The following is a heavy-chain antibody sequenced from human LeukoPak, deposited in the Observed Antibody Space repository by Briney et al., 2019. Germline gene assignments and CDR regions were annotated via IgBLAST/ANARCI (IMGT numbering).Heavy chain of an antibody. Sequence: GASVKVSCRTSGYTFTAYYIHWVRQAPGQGLEWMGWINPNSGGTNYAQKFQGRVTMTRDTSISTAYMELSRLRSDDTAVYYCARSFPTFGGVINFDYWGQETLVTVSS. V-gene: IGHV1-2*02. CDR2: INPNSGGT. D-gene: IGHD3-16*01. J-gene: IGHJ4*02. CDR1: GYTFTAYY. CDR3: ARSFPTFGGVINFDY.